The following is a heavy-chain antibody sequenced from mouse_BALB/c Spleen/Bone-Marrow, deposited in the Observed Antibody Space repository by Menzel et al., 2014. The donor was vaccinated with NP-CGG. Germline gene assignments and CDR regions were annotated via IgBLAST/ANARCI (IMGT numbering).Heavy chain of an antibody. CDR2: IRNKAYGYTT. Sequence: DVKLVESGGGLVQPGGSLRLSCTTSGFTFTDYYMSWVRQPPGKALEWLAFIRNKAYGYTTEYSASVRGRFTISRDNSQSILHLQMNTLRAEDSATHYCARFPMDYWGQGTSVTVSS. CDR1: GFTFTDYY. J-gene: IGHJ4*01. V-gene: IGHV7-3*02. CDR3: ARFPMDY.